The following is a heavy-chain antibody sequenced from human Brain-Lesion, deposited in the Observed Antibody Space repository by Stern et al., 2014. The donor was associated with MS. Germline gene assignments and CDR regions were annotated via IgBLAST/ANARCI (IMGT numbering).Heavy chain of an antibody. Sequence: AQLVQSGAKVKKPGASVKVSCKTSGYIFTGYYIPWARKAPGQGLEWMALINPTTGGTKNAQKFQGRVTMSRDTSISTAYVELSSLTSDDTAVYYCARDQRGITIFGVVTDYYYLGMDVWGQGTTVTVSS. CDR2: INPTTGGT. V-gene: IGHV1-2*02. CDR3: ARDQRGITIFGVVTDYYYLGMDV. J-gene: IGHJ6*02. CDR1: GYIFTGYY. D-gene: IGHD3-3*01.